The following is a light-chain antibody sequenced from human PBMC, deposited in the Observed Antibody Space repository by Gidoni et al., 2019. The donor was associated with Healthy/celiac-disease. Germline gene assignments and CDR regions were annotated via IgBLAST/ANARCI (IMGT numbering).Light chain of an antibody. J-gene: IGKJ3*01. Sequence: EIVLTQSPGTLSLSPGERATLSCRASQSVSSSYLAWYQQKPGQAPRLLIYGASSRATGIPDRFSGSGSGPDFTLTISRLEPEDFAVYYCQQYGSSPPQATFGPGTKVDIK. CDR3: QQYGSSPPQAT. CDR1: QSVSSSY. V-gene: IGKV3-20*01. CDR2: GAS.